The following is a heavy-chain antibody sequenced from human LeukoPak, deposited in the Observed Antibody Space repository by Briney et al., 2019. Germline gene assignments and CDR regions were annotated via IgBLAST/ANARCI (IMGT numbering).Heavy chain of an antibody. V-gene: IGHV3-23*01. CDR1: TFSPSSIG. Sequence: PAGSLSLSCAGYTFSPSSIGMSWDRQAQGKGLQWVSAISSDGRNTYYAVPVKGRLTISRDNSKNTLYLQMNSLRAEDTAVYYCAKTVSHGNSWNAFDSWGQGNLVTVSS. D-gene: IGHD4-23*01. CDR2: ISSDGRNT. CDR3: AKTVSHGNSWNAFDS. J-gene: IGHJ4*02.